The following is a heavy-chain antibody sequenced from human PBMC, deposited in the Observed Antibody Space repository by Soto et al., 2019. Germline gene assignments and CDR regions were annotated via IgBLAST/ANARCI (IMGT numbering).Heavy chain of an antibody. CDR3: ARGGWSQVEMATMVTFSFDY. CDR1: GGSVSSGGYY. CDR2: IYYSGST. V-gene: IGHV4-61*08. D-gene: IGHD5-12*01. Sequence: SETLSLTCTVSGGSVSSGGYYWSWIRQPPGKGLEWIGYIYYSGSTNYNPSLKSRVTISVDTSKNQFSLKLSSVTAADTAVYYCARGGWSQVEMATMVTFSFDYWGQGTLVTVSS. J-gene: IGHJ4*02.